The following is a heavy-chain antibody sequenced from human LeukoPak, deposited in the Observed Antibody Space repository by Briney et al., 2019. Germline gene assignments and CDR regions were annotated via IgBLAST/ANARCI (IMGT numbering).Heavy chain of an antibody. D-gene: IGHD4-11*01. CDR2: IKQDGGEK. CDR1: GFPFNNYW. Sequence: GGSLRLSCAASGFPFNNYWMSWVRQAPGKGLEWVANIKQDGGEKFYVDSVKGRFTISRDNAKNSLYLQMNSLRAEDTAVYYCAREDHSNYNYWGQGTLVTVSS. CDR3: AREDHSNYNY. V-gene: IGHV3-7*01. J-gene: IGHJ4*02.